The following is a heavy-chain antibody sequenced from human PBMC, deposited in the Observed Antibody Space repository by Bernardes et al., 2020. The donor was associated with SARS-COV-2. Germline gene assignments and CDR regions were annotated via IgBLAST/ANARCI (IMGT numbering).Heavy chain of an antibody. CDR2: IYSGGST. Sequence: GWSLRLSCAASGFTVSSNYMSWVRQAPGKGLEWVSVIYSGGSTYYADSVKGRFTISRDNSKNTLYLQMNSLRAEDTAVYYCARARWYGDGLGNWGQGTLVTVSS. CDR3: ARARWYGDGLGN. V-gene: IGHV3-66*01. J-gene: IGHJ4*02. CDR1: GFTVSSNY. D-gene: IGHD4-17*01.